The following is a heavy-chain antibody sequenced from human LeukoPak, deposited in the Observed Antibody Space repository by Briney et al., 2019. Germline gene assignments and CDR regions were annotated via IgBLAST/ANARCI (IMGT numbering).Heavy chain of an antibody. CDR3: ARDPGFGGYFDY. V-gene: IGHV1-18*01. CDR2: ISAYNGNT. CDR1: GYTFTSYG. J-gene: IGHJ4*02. D-gene: IGHD3-10*01. Sequence: ASVKVSCKASGYTFTSYGISWVRQAPGQGLEGMGWISAYNGNTNFAPKLQGRVTMTTDTSTSTAYIELRSLRSDDTAVYYCARDPGFGGYFDYWGQGTLVTVSS.